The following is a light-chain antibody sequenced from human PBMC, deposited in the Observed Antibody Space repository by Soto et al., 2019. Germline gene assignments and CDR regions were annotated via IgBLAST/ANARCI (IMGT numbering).Light chain of an antibody. V-gene: IGKV1-8*01. CDR1: QGISSY. CDR3: QQYYSYPPT. Sequence: ALRMTQSPSSFSASTGDRVTITCRASQGISSYLAWYQQKPGKAPKLLIYAASTLQSGVPSRFSGSGAGTDFTLTISCLQSEDFATYSCQQYYSYPPTFGQGTKLEIK. CDR2: AAS. J-gene: IGKJ2*01.